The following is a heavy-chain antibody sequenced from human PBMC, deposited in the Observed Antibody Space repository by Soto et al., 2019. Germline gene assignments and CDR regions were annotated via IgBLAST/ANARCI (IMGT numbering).Heavy chain of an antibody. CDR2: IYRDGSGT. CDR3: VRDGDGFDFDY. Sequence: GGSLRLSCGASGVTFSRYWMHWVRQAPGKGLVWVSRIYRDGSGTDYADSVRGRFTMSRDNAKNTLYLQMNRLSAEDTALYYCVRDGDGFDFDYWGQGALVTVSS. D-gene: IGHD5-12*01. V-gene: IGHV3-74*01. J-gene: IGHJ4*02. CDR1: GVTFSRYW.